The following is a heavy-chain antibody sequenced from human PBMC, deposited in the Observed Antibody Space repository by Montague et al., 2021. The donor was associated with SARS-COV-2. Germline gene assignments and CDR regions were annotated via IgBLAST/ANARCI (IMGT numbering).Heavy chain of an antibody. J-gene: IGHJ5*02. CDR2: IYYSGGI. V-gene: IGHV4-59*11. CDR3: ARAVSVRRAVNWFDP. D-gene: IGHD3-10*01. Sequence: ETLSLTCTVSGGSMSDHYWAWIRQPPGKGLEWLAYIYYSGGINSNASLKGRVSMSVDTSKNQFSLKLTSVTAADTAVYYCARAVSVRRAVNWFDPWGQGTLVTVSS. CDR1: GGSMSDHY.